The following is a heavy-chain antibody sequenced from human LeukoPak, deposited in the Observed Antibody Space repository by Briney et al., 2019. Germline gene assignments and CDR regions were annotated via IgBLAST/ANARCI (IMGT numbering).Heavy chain of an antibody. CDR2: ISSSSTI. Sequence: GGSLRLSCAASGLTSSSYSMNWVRQAPGKGLEWVSYISSSSTIYYADSVKGRFTISRDNAKNSLYLQMNSLRAEDTAVYYCARGDGWLRFLEDHSAEYFQHWGQGTLVTVSS. V-gene: IGHV3-48*01. CDR3: ARGDGWLRFLEDHSAEYFQH. CDR1: GLTSSSYS. J-gene: IGHJ1*01. D-gene: IGHD3-3*01.